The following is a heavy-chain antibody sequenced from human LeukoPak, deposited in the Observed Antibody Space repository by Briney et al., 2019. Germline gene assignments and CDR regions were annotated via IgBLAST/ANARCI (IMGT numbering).Heavy chain of an antibody. V-gene: IGHV1-69*13. J-gene: IGHJ1*01. D-gene: IGHD6-13*01. CDR3: ARDSSWYGGYFQH. CDR2: IIPIFGTA. Sequence: SVKVSCKASGGTFSSYAISWVRQAPGQGLEWMGGIIPIFGTANYAQKFQGRVTITADESTSTAYMELSSLRAEDTAVYYCARDSSWYGGYFQHWGQGTLVTVSS. CDR1: GGTFSSYA.